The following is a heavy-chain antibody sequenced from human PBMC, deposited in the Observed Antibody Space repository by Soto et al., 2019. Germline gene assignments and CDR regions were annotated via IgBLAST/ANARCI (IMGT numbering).Heavy chain of an antibody. V-gene: IGHV4-31*03. CDR2: IQYRGST. CDR3: ARAFVPAFDI. Sequence: PSETLSLTCTVSDDSITSGAYYWGLIRQPPGKGLEWIGYIQYRGSTYYNPSLKSRVTISVDTSKNQFSLKLSSVTAADTAVYYCARAFVPAFDIWGQGTMVTVSS. D-gene: IGHD3-16*02. CDR1: DDSITSGAYY. J-gene: IGHJ3*02.